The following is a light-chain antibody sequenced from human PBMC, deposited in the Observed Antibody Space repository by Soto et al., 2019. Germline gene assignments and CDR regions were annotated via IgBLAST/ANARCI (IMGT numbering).Light chain of an antibody. CDR1: QGINNY. CDR2: AAS. V-gene: IGKV1-9*01. J-gene: IGKJ2*01. CDR3: QQLNSYPYT. Sequence: DIQLTQSPSFLSASVGDRVTITCRASQGINNYLAWYQQIPGKAPKLLIYAASTLQRGAPSRFSGSGSGTDFTLTISSLQPEDFATYYCQQLNSYPYTFVQGTKLEIK.